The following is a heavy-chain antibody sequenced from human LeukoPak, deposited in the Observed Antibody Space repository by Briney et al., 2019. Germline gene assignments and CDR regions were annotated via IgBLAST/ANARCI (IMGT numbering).Heavy chain of an antibody. CDR3: ACRDLTSTWSFP. V-gene: IGHV5-51*01. D-gene: IGHD6-13*01. J-gene: IGHJ5*02. CDR2: IYPGDLRV. Sequence: GESLKISCQGFGYSFTSYWIGWVRQMPGKGMEWMGVIYPGDLRVRYNPSFQGQVTTSVDKSINTAYLQWVSLRASDSAMYYCACRDLTSTWSFPWGQGTLVTVSS. CDR1: GYSFTSYW.